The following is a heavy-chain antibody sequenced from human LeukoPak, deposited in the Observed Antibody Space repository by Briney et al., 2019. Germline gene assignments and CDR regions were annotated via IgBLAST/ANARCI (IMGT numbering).Heavy chain of an antibody. V-gene: IGHV1-24*01. CDR3: ATDGGYSYGYAVGY. Sequence: ASVKVSCKVSGYTLTELSMHWVRQAPGKGLEWMGGFDPEDGETIYAQKFQGRVTMTEDTSTDTAYMELSSLRSEDTAVYYCATDGGYSYGYAVGYWGQGTLVTVSS. J-gene: IGHJ4*02. D-gene: IGHD5-18*01. CDR1: GYTLTELS. CDR2: FDPEDGET.